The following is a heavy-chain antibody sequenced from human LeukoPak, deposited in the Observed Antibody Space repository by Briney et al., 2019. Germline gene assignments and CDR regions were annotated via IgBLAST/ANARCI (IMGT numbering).Heavy chain of an antibody. V-gene: IGHV3-21*04. D-gene: IGHD1-26*01. CDR3: AKIAETSGTYGQGFDY. CDR1: GFTFSSYS. Sequence: GGSLRLSWAASGFTFSSYSMSWVRQAPGKGLEWVSSISSSSSYIYYADSVKGRFTISRDNSKNTLYLQMNSLRVEDTAVYYCAKIAETSGTYGQGFDYWGQGTLVTVSS. CDR2: ISSSSSYI. J-gene: IGHJ4*02.